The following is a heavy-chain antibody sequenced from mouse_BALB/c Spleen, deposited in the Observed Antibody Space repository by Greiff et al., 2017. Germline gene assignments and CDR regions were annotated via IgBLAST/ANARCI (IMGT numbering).Heavy chain of an antibody. CDR2: ISDGGSYT. CDR3: AKGGDYEGYAMDS. Sequence: EVHLVESGGGLVKPGGSLKLSCAASGFTFSDYYMYWVRQTPEKRLEWVATISDGGSYTYYPDSVKGRFTISRDNAKNHLYLQMSSLKSEDTAMYYGAKGGDYEGYAMDSWGQGTSVTVSS. D-gene: IGHD2-4*01. CDR1: GFTFSDYY. V-gene: IGHV5-4*02. J-gene: IGHJ4*01.